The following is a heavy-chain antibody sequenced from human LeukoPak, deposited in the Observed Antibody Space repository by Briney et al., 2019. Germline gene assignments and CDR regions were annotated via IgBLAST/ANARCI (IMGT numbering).Heavy chain of an antibody. CDR3: AKTYYYDSSGYFDY. Sequence: GSLRLSCAAPGFTFSNYAMSWVRQAPGKGLEWVSAIHYSGGSTYYADSVKGRFTISRDNSRNTLYLQMNSLRAEDTAVYYCAKTYYYDSSGYFDYWGQGTLVTVSS. J-gene: IGHJ4*02. V-gene: IGHV3-23*01. CDR1: GFTFSNYA. D-gene: IGHD3-22*01. CDR2: IHYSGGST.